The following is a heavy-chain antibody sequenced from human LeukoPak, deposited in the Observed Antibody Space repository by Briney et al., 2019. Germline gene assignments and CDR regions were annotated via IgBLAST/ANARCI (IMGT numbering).Heavy chain of an antibody. V-gene: IGHV1-2*02. CDR3: ARGPQYYDILTAQTGFDP. CDR2: INPNSGGT. D-gene: IGHD3-9*01. CDR1: GYTFTGYY. Sequence: ASVKVSCKASGYTFTGYYMHWVRQAPGQGLEWMGWINPNSGGTNYAQKFQGRVTMTRDTSISTAYMELSRLRSDDTAVYYCARGPQYYDILTAQTGFDPWGQGTLVTVSS. J-gene: IGHJ5*02.